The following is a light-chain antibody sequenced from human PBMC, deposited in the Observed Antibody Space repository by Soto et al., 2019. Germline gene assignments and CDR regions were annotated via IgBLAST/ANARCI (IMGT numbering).Light chain of an antibody. J-gene: IGKJ4*01. CDR2: KAS. CDR1: QSISTW. V-gene: IGKV1-5*03. Sequence: DIQMTQSPSTLSASVGDRVTIACRASQSISTWLAWYQQKPGKAPKLLIYKASILESGVPSRFSGRGSATEYTLSISSVQPEDFASYYCQQYETFPLTFGGGTKVEIK. CDR3: QQYETFPLT.